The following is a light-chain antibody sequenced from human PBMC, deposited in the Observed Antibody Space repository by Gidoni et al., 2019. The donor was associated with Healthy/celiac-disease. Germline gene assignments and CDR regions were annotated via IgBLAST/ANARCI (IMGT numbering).Light chain of an antibody. J-gene: IGLJ3*02. CDR1: SSNIGSNY. Sequence: QSVLTQPPSASGTPGQRVTISCSGSSSNIGSNYVYWYQQLPGTAPKLLIFRNNQRPSGVPDRFPGSKSGTSASLAISVLRSEDEADYYCAAGDDSLSGPGVFGGGTKLTVL. CDR3: AAGDDSLSGPGV. V-gene: IGLV1-47*01. CDR2: RNN.